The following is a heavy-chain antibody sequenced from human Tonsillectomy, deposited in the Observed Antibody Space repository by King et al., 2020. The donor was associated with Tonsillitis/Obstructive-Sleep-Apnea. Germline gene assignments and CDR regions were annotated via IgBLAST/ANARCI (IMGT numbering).Heavy chain of an antibody. J-gene: IGHJ3*02. V-gene: IGHV1-58*01. CDR1: GFTFTSSA. CDR3: AAVTMIVVGYAFDI. CDR2: IVVGSGNT. Sequence: QLVESGPEVKKPGTSVKVSCKASGFTFTSSAVQWVRQARGQRLEWIGWIVVGSGNTNYAQKFQERVTITRDMSTSTAYTELSSLRSEDTAVYYCAAVTMIVVGYAFDIWGQGTMVTVSS. D-gene: IGHD3-22*01.